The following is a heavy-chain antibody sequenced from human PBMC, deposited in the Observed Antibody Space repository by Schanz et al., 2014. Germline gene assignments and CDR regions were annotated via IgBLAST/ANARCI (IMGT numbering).Heavy chain of an antibody. D-gene: IGHD2-15*01. CDR1: GGTFNSYT. CDR3: ARGRGCTGGSCYSWFDL. V-gene: IGHV1-46*02. J-gene: IGHJ5*02. CDR2: VNPSVRGT. Sequence: QVQLVQSGAEVKKPGSSMKVSCKASGGTFNSYTINWVRQAPGQGLEWMGIVNPSVRGTHFAREFQGRVTVTSDTSTSTVYMELSGLRSEDTAVYYCARGRGCTGGSCYSWFDLWGQGILVTVSS.